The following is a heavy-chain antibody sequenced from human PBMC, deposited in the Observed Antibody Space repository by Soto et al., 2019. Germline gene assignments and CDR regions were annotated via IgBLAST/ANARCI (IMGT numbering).Heavy chain of an antibody. CDR2: IIPIFGTA. CDR3: ARNLPDIVATIPKHYYVRYG. D-gene: IGHD5-12*01. Sequence: AVKVSCKASGGTFSSYAISWVRQAPGQGLEWMGGIIPIFGTANYAQKFQGRVTITADESMSTAYMELSSLRSEDTAVYYCARNLPDIVATIPKHYYVRYGWGQGTTVTV. V-gene: IGHV1-69*13. J-gene: IGHJ6*02. CDR1: GGTFSSYA.